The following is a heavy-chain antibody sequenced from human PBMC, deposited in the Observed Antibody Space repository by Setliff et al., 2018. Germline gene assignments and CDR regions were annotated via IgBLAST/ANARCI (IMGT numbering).Heavy chain of an antibody. CDR3: ARRQGANWGSDYYYGMDV. CDR1: GYSFTRYW. CDR2: IYPSDSDT. J-gene: IGHJ6*02. Sequence: GESLTISCKGSGYSFTRYWIGWVRQMPGKGLEWMGIIYPSDSDTRYSPSFQGQVTISADKSIGTAYLQWSSLKASDTAMYYCARRQGANWGSDYYYGMDVWGQGTTVTVSS. V-gene: IGHV5-51*01. D-gene: IGHD7-27*01.